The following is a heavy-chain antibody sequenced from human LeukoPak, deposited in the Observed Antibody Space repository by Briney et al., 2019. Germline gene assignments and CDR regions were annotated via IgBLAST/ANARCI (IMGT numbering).Heavy chain of an antibody. Sequence: ASVKVSCKASGYTFTSYYIHWVRQAPGQGLEWMGIINPSGDNTNYARKFQGRVTMTRDTSTSTVYMELSSLRSEDTAMYYCAREEDGGYFDYWGQGTVVTVSS. J-gene: IGHJ4*02. CDR1: GYTFTSYY. D-gene: IGHD2-15*01. V-gene: IGHV1-46*01. CDR3: AREEDGGYFDY. CDR2: INPSGDNT.